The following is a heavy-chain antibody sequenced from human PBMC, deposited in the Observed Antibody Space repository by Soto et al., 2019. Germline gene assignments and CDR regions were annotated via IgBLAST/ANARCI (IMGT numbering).Heavy chain of an antibody. J-gene: IGHJ4*02. V-gene: IGHV3-21*01. CDR3: ARGWNNGDYEDY. D-gene: IGHD4-17*01. CDR1: GFTFSSYS. CDR2: ISSSSSYI. Sequence: PGGSLRLSCAASGFTFSSYSMNWVRQAPGKGLEWVSSISSSSSYIYYADSVKGRFTISRDNAKNSLYLQMNSLRAEDTAVYCCARGWNNGDYEDYWGQGTLVTVSS.